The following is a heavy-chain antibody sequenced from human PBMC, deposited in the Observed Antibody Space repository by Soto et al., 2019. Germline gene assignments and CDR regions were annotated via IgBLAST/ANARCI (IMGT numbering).Heavy chain of an antibody. CDR3: ARGPVGVVINIDY. D-gene: IGHD3-3*01. J-gene: IGHJ4*02. CDR2: IWYDGSIK. Sequence: GGSLRLSCAASGFTFDDYAMHWVRQAPGKGLVWVSVIWYDGSIKYYADSVKGRFTISRDNSKNTLFLQMNSLRAEDTAVYYCARGPVGVVINIDYWGQGTLVTVSS. CDR1: GFTFDDYA. V-gene: IGHV3-33*08.